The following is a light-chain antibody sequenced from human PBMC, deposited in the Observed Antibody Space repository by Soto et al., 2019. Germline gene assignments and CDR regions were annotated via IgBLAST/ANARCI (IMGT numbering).Light chain of an antibody. V-gene: IGKV3-20*01. Sequence: EIVLTQSPGTLSLSPGERATLSCRASQSVSSSYLAWYQQKPGQAPRLLIYAASSRATGIPDRFSGSGSGTDFTLTITRLEPEDFAVYYCQQYGSSPRTFGKGTKV. CDR2: AAS. CDR3: QQYGSSPRT. CDR1: QSVSSSY. J-gene: IGKJ1*01.